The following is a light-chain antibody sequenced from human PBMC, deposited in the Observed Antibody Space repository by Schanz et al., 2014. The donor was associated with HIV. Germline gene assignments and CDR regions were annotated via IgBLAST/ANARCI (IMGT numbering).Light chain of an antibody. CDR2: GAS. J-gene: IGKJ5*01. CDR3: QHYNNWPFT. CDR1: QSVSSY. V-gene: IGKV3-15*01. Sequence: EIVLTQSPATLSLSPGERATLSCRASQSVSSYLAWYQQKPGQTPRLLIYGASTRATGIPARFSGSGSGTEFTLTISSLQSEDFAVYYCQHYNNWPFTFGPGTRLEIK.